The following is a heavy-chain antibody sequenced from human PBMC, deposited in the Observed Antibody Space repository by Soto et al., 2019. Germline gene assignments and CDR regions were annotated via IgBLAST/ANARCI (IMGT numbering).Heavy chain of an antibody. CDR3: GGRHSGGNWFDP. J-gene: IGHJ5*02. V-gene: IGHV4-61*01. CDR2: ISYIGNT. Sequence: SETLSLTCTVSGGSVTSGTYFWNWVRQPPGKGLEWIGYISYIGNTDYNPSLKSRVTISVDTSKNQFSLKLNSLTPADTAVYYCGGRHSGGNWFDPWGPGTLVTVSS. CDR1: GGSVTSGTYF. D-gene: IGHD4-17*01.